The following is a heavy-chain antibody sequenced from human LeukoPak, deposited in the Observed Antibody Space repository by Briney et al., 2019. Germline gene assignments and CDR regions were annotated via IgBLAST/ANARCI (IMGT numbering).Heavy chain of an antibody. CDR2: INPSGGST. Sequence: ASVKVSCKASGYTFTSYYMHWVRQAPGQGLEWMGIINPSGGSTSYAQKFQGRVTMTRDMSTSTVYMELSSLRSDDTAVYYCARFLKNPVNRGGPANYYMDVWGKGTTVT. D-gene: IGHD2/OR15-2a*01. V-gene: IGHV1-46*01. CDR1: GYTFTSYY. CDR3: ARFLKNPVNRGGPANYYMDV. J-gene: IGHJ6*03.